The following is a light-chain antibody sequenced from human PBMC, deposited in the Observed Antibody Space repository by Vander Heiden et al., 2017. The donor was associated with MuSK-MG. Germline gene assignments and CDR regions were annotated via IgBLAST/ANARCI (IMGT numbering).Light chain of an antibody. CDR3: MQALQTPPT. CDR2: LGS. Sequence: IVMTQSPLSLPVTPGEPASISCRSSQSLLHSNGYNSLDWYLQKPGQPPQLLIYLGSNRASGVPDRFSGSGSGTDFTLKISRVEAEDVGVYYCMQALQTPPTFGQGTKLEIK. V-gene: IGKV2-28*01. J-gene: IGKJ2*01. CDR1: QSLLHSNGYNS.